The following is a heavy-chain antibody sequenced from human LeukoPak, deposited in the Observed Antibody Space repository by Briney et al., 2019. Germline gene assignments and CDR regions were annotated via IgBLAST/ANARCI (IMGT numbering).Heavy chain of an antibody. Sequence: PGGSLRLSCAASGFTFNRCAMSWVRQAPGRGLEWVSGITGSGDTKYYPGSVKGRFTISRDNSKNTLYLQMNSLRAEDTAVYYCAKFTGTTIYYGMDVWGRGTTVTVSS. V-gene: IGHV3-23*01. CDR3: AKFTGTTIYYGMDV. J-gene: IGHJ6*02. CDR2: ITGSGDTK. D-gene: IGHD1-7*01. CDR1: GFTFNRCA.